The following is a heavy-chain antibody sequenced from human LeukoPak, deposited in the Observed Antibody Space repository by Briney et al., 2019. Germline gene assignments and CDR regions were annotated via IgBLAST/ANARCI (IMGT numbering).Heavy chain of an antibody. CDR2: IYYSGST. V-gene: IGHV4-59*01. CDR1: GGSISSYY. Sequence: TSETLSLTCTVSGGSISSYYWSWIRQPPGKGLEWIGYIYYSGSTNYNPSLKSRVTISVDTSKNQFSLKLSSVTAADTAVYYCARVVAVSKNWFDSWGQGTLVTVSS. J-gene: IGHJ5*01. CDR3: ARVVAVSKNWFDS. D-gene: IGHD6-19*01.